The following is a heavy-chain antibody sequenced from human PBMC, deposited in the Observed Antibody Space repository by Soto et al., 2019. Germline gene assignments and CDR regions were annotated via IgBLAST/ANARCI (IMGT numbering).Heavy chain of an antibody. V-gene: IGHV1-69*06. CDR2: VIPLFGTT. J-gene: IGHJ6*02. Sequence: SVKVSCKASGGTFSNYAINWVRQAPGQGLEWLGGVIPLFGTTNYAQKFQGRVTITADKSTSTAYMELSSLRSEDTAVYYCAGEQDYYYYGMDVWGQGTTVTVSS. CDR1: GGTFSNYA. CDR3: AGEQDYYYYGMDV.